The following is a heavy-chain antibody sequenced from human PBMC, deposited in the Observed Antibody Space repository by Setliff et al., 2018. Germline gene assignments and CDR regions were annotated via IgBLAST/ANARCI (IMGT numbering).Heavy chain of an antibody. CDR1: GFTFSSYW. J-gene: IGHJ3*02. CDR3: ARDRDALRSPDAFDI. D-gene: IGHD4-17*01. Sequence: PGESLKISCAASGFTFSSYWMSWVRQAPGKGLEWVANIKQDGSEKYYVDSVKGRFTISGDNAKNSLYLQMNSLRAEDTAVYYCARDRDALRSPDAFDIWGQGTMVTVSS. CDR2: IKQDGSEK. V-gene: IGHV3-7*01.